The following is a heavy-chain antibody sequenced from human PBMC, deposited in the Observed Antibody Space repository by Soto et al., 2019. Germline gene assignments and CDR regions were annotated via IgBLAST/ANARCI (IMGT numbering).Heavy chain of an antibody. Sequence: SETLSLTCAVYGGSFSGYYWSWIRQPPGKGLEWIGEINHSGSTNYNPSLKSRVTISVDTSKNQFSLKLSSVTAADTAVYYCARARPRHYPAAGTGPEPNWFDPWGQGTLVTVSS. CDR2: INHSGST. J-gene: IGHJ5*02. CDR1: GGSFSGYY. CDR3: ARARPRHYPAAGTGPEPNWFDP. D-gene: IGHD6-13*01. V-gene: IGHV4-34*01.